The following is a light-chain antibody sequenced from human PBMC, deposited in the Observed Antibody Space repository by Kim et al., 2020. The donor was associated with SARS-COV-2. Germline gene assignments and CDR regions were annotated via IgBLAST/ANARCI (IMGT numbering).Light chain of an antibody. Sequence: ASVGDRVTITCRASQDIRNDLGWYQQSTGRAPKRLIYGASSLQSGIPTRFSGSGSGTEFTLTISSLQPEDFATYICLQHNTYPITFCQGTRLEIK. CDR2: GAS. J-gene: IGKJ5*01. CDR1: QDIRND. V-gene: IGKV1-17*01. CDR3: LQHNTYPIT.